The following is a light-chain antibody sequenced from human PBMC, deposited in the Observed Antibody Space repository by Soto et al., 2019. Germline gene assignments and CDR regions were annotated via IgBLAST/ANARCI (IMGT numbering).Light chain of an antibody. V-gene: IGKV1-5*01. CDR1: QSISTW. J-gene: IGKJ2*01. Sequence: DIQMTQSPSTVSASVGDGVTITCLASQSISTWLAWYQQKPGKAPNLLIYDASTLESGGPSGFSGSGSGTEFTLTISSLQPDDSATYYCQQYNSYPYTFGQGTKLEIK. CDR2: DAS. CDR3: QQYNSYPYT.